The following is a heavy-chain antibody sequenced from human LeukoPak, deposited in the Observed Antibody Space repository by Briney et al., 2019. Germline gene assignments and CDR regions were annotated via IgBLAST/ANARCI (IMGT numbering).Heavy chain of an antibody. CDR2: ISSSGSTI. CDR1: GFTFSDYY. V-gene: IGHV3-11*04. D-gene: IGHD3-10*02. Sequence: AGSLRLSCAASGFTFSDYYMSWIRQAPGKGLEWVSYISSSGSTIYYADSVKGRFTISRDNAENSLYLQMNSLRAEGTAVYYCAELGITMIGGVWGKGTTVTISS. J-gene: IGHJ6*04. CDR3: AELGITMIGGV.